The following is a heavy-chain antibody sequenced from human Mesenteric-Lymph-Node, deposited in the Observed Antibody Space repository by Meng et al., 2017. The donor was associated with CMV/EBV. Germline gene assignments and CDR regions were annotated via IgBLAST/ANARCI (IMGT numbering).Heavy chain of an antibody. V-gene: IGHV4-39*02. Sequence: GSLRLSCTVSGVSISGSSHCWGWIRQPPGMGLEWIGSICYSGITYYNPSLKSRVTISVDTSKKHLSLKLSAVTAADTAVYYCARVYYYDSSGYYIDYWGQGTLVTVSS. D-gene: IGHD3-22*01. CDR2: ICYSGIT. J-gene: IGHJ4*02. CDR1: GVSISGSSHC. CDR3: ARVYYYDSSGYYIDY.